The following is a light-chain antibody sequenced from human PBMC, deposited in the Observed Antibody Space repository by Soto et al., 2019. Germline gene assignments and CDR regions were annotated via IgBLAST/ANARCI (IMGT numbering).Light chain of an antibody. J-gene: IGLJ2*01. CDR3: QTWGTGIRV. CDR2: LNSDGSH. CDR1: CGHSSYA. Sequence: QPVLTQSPSASASLGASVKLTCTLSCGHSSYAIAWHQQQPEKGPRYLMKLNSDGSHSKGDGIPDRFSGSSSGAERYLTIASLRSEDEADYYCQTWGTGIRVFGGGTQLTVL. V-gene: IGLV4-69*01.